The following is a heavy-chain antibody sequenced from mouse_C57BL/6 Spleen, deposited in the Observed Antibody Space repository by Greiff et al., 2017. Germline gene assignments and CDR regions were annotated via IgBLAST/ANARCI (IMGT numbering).Heavy chain of an antibody. Sequence: QVQLQQPGAELVKPGASVKVSCKASGYTFTSYWMHWVKQRPGRGLEWIGRIHPSDSDTNYNQKFKGKATLTGDKSSSTAYMQLSSLTAEDSAVYCCAIDYGTHFAYWGQGTLVTVSA. CDR3: AIDYGTHFAY. D-gene: IGHD2-1*01. CDR1: GYTFTSYW. J-gene: IGHJ3*01. CDR2: IHPSDSDT. V-gene: IGHV1-74*01.